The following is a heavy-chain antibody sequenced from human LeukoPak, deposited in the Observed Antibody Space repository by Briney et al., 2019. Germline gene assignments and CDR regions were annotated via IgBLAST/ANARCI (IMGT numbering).Heavy chain of an antibody. V-gene: IGHV4-59*01. CDR1: GGSISSYY. Sequence: SETLSLTCTVSGGSISSYYWSWIRQPPGKGREWIGYIYYRGSTNYNPSLKSRVTISVDTSKNQFSLKLSSVTAADTPVYYCAMSRYDFGAVFDIWGQGTMVTVSS. CDR3: AMSRYDFGAVFDI. D-gene: IGHD3-3*01. J-gene: IGHJ3*02. CDR2: IYYRGST.